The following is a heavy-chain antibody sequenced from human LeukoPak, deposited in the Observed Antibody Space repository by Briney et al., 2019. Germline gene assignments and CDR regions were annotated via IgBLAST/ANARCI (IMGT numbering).Heavy chain of an antibody. Sequence: GGSLRLSCAASGFTFSSYAMSWVRQAPGKGLEWVSAINGSGGSTYYADSVKGRFTISRDNSKNTLYLQMNSLRAEDTAVYYCAKGKRQWELLPGYWFDPWGQGTLVTVSS. CDR1: GFTFSSYA. CDR2: INGSGGST. D-gene: IGHD1-26*01. CDR3: AKGKRQWELLPGYWFDP. J-gene: IGHJ5*02. V-gene: IGHV3-23*01.